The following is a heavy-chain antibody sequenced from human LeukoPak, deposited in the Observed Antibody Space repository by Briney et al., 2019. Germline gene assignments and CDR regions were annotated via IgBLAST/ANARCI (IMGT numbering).Heavy chain of an antibody. CDR3: AKEGDYDILTGYPRGIDY. CDR2: MNPNSGNT. D-gene: IGHD3-9*01. J-gene: IGHJ4*02. V-gene: IGHV1-8*01. Sequence: EASVKVSCKASGYTFTSYDINWVRQATGQGLEWMGWMNPNSGNTGYAQKFQGRVTMTRNTSISTAYMELSSLRFEDTAVYYCAKEGDYDILTGYPRGIDYWGQGTLVTVSS. CDR1: GYTFTSYD.